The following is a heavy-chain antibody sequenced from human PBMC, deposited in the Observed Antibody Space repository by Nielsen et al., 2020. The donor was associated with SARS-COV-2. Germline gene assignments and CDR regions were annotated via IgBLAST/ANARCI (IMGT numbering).Heavy chain of an antibody. CDR2: ISYDGSNK. CDR1: GFTFSSYG. V-gene: IGHV3-30*18. CDR3: AKEGLDYYGSGSARWFDP. J-gene: IGHJ5*02. Sequence: GESLKISCAASGFTFSSYGMHWVRQAPGKGLEWVAVISYDGSNKYYADSVKGRFTISRDNSKNSLYLQMNSLRAEDTALYYCAKEGLDYYGSGSARWFDPCGQGTLVTVSS. D-gene: IGHD3-10*01.